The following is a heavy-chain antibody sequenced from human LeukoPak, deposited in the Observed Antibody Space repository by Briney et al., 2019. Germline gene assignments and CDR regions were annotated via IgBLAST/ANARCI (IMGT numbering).Heavy chain of an antibody. J-gene: IGHJ3*01. Sequence: PSETLSLTCSVSGGSISSYYWSWIRQPPGKGLEWIGYLFHTGSTNYNPSLKSRVTMSVDTSKNQVSLRLSSVTAADTAVYYCAKIRSGGGSFDVWGQGAMVTVSS. CDR1: GGSISSYY. CDR3: AKIRSGGGSFDV. V-gene: IGHV4-59*01. D-gene: IGHD4-23*01. CDR2: LFHTGST.